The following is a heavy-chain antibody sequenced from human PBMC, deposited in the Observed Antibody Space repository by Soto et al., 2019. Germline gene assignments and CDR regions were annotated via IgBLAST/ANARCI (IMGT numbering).Heavy chain of an antibody. J-gene: IGHJ6*02. Sequence: QVQLVQSGAEVKKPGSSVKVSCKASGGTFSSYSISWVRQAPGQGLEWMGGIIPIFGTANYAQKLQGRVTVTAYESTSTAYMELSRQRSEYTAVYYSARPVPAVGYYCGIDVWGQVATVTAYS. CDR2: IIPIFGTA. CDR3: ARPVPAVGYYCGIDV. V-gene: IGHV1-69*12. CDR1: GGTFSSYS. D-gene: IGHD2-2*01.